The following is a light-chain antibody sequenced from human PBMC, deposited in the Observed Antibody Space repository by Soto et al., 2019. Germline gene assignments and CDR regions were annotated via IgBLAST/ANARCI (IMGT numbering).Light chain of an antibody. Sequence: QSALTQPASVSGSPGQSIAISCTGASSDVGSYNLVSWNQQHPGKAPKLMIYEVTKRPSGVSNRFSGSKSGNTASLTISGLQAEDEADYYCCSYAGSTTPVVFGGGTKLTVL. CDR1: SSDVGSYNL. J-gene: IGLJ2*01. CDR3: CSYAGSTTPVV. CDR2: EVT. V-gene: IGLV2-23*02.